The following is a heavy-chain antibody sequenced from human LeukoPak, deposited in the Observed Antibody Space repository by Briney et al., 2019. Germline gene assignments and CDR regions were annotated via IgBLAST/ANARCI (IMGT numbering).Heavy chain of an antibody. J-gene: IGHJ4*02. Sequence: PSETLSLTCTVSGGSISSSSYYWGWIRQPPGKGLEWIGSIYYSGSTYYNPSLKSRVTISVDTSKNQFSLKLSSVTAADTAVYYCARAGLAAAGTRPLDYWGQGTLVTVSS. CDR3: ARAGLAAAGTRPLDY. D-gene: IGHD6-13*01. CDR2: IYYSGST. V-gene: IGHV4-39*07. CDR1: GGSISSSSYY.